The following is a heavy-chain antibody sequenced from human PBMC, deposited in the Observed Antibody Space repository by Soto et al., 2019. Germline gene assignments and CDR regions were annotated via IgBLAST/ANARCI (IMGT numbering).Heavy chain of an antibody. V-gene: IGHV1-46*01. D-gene: IGHD6-19*01. CDR3: AKVTHRGPIAVAGPLGS. CDR2: FNPSGLST. J-gene: IGHJ4*02. Sequence: QVHLVQSGAEVKKPGASVNVSCQASGSITNHHMHLVRQAPGQGLERMGIFNPSGLSTTYAQKFQGRVTITRDTSTSTVYMELSSLTSEDTAVYFCAKVTHRGPIAVAGPLGSLGQGTLVIVSS. CDR1: GSITNHH.